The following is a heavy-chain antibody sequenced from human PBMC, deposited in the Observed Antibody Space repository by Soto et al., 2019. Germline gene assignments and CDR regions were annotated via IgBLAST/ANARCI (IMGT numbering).Heavy chain of an antibody. J-gene: IGHJ6*02. V-gene: IGHV5-10-1*01. Sequence: PGESLKISCKGSGYSFTSYWISWVRQMPGKGLEWMGRIDPSDSYTNYSPSFQGHVTISADKSISTAYLQWSCLKASDTAMYYCASSPRGYCSSTSCRELGNYYGMDVWGQGTTVTVSS. D-gene: IGHD2-2*01. CDR1: GYSFTSYW. CDR2: IDPSDSYT. CDR3: ASSPRGYCSSTSCRELGNYYGMDV.